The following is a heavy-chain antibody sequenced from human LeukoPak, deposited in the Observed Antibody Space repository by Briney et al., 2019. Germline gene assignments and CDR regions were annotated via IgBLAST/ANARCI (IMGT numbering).Heavy chain of an antibody. Sequence: GGSLRLSCAASGFTFSSYAMSWVRQAPGKGLEWVSAISGSGGSTYYADSVEGRFTISRDNSKNTLYLQMNSLRAEDTAVYYCAKDPRDYDILTGSYFDYWGQGTLVTVSS. J-gene: IGHJ4*02. CDR2: ISGSGGST. V-gene: IGHV3-23*01. CDR3: AKDPRDYDILTGSYFDY. CDR1: GFTFSSYA. D-gene: IGHD3-9*01.